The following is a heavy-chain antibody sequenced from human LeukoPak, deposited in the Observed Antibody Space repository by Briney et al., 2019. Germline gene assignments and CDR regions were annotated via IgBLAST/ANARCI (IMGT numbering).Heavy chain of an antibody. CDR2: INHSGST. D-gene: IGHD6-6*01. J-gene: IGHJ4*02. V-gene: IGHV4-34*01. Sequence: SATLSLTCAVCDGFSSGYYWSWIRQPPGKGLEWIGEINHSGSTNYNPSLKSRVTISVDTSKNQFSLKLSSVTAADTAMYYCARGIRHIAARPYFDYWGQGTLVTASS. CDR3: ARGIRHIAARPYFDY. CDR1: DGFSSGYY.